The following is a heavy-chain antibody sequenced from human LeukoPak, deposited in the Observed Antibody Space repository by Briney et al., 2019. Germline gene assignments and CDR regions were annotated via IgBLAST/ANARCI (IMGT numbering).Heavy chain of an antibody. J-gene: IGHJ4*02. CDR1: GFTVSSNY. D-gene: IGHD2-21*02. CDR3: AKGHIVVVTAIFFDY. Sequence: GGSLRLSCAASGFTVSSNYMSWVRQAAGKGLEWVSGISGSGGSTKYADSVEGRFTISRDNSKNTVYLQMNSLRAEDTAVYYCAKGHIVVVTAIFFDYWGQGTLVTVSS. CDR2: ISGSGGST. V-gene: IGHV3-23*01.